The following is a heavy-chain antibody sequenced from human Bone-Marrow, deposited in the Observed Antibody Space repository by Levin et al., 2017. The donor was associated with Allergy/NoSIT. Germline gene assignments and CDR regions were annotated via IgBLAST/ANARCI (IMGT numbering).Heavy chain of an antibody. D-gene: IGHD2-21*01. CDR3: ARGFAFDRSYFDY. V-gene: IGHV3-48*02. CDR1: GFTFNTYS. J-gene: IGHJ4*02. Sequence: ASVKVSCAASGFTFNTYSMHWVRQAPGKGLEWVSYIGGTTTTIIYAASVQGRFTISRDNAKNSLYLQMNSLRDEDTAVYYCARGFAFDRSYFDYWGQGTLVTVSS. CDR2: IGGTTTTI.